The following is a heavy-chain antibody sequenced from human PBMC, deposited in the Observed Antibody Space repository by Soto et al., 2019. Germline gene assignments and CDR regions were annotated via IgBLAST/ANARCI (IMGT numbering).Heavy chain of an antibody. Sequence: SETLSLTCAVYGGSFSGYYWTWIRQPPGKGLEWIGYIYYSGSTNYNPSLKSRVTISVDTSKNQFSLKVSSVTAADTAVYYCAKGFGNYWAFDYWGQGTLVTVSS. CDR2: IYYSGST. CDR1: GGSFSGYY. CDR3: AKGFGNYWAFDY. J-gene: IGHJ4*02. D-gene: IGHD1-26*01. V-gene: IGHV4-59*01.